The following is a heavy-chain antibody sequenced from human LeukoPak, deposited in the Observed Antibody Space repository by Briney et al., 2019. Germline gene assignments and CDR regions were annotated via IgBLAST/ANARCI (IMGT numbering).Heavy chain of an antibody. CDR1: GFTFDDYA. CDR3: GKDGKFRYSSGRINWYLDL. V-gene: IGHV3-43*02. Sequence: HPGGSLRLSCAASGFTFDDYAMHWVRQAPGKGLEWVSVITGDGDSTFYADSVKGRFTISRDNSKNSLFLQMNSLRTEDTAFYYCGKDGKFRYSSGRINWYLDLWGRGTLVTVSS. J-gene: IGHJ2*01. D-gene: IGHD6-19*01. CDR2: ITGDGDST.